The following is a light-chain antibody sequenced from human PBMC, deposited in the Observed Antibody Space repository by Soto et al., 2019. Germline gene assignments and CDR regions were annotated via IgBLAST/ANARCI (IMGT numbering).Light chain of an antibody. Sequence: DIQMTQSPSTLFASVGDRVTITCRASQSISSWLAWYQQKPGKAPKLLIYKASSLESGVPSRFNGSGSGTEFTLTISSLQPDDFATYYCQQYNSYSPYTFGQGTKLEIK. J-gene: IGKJ2*01. CDR3: QQYNSYSPYT. V-gene: IGKV1-5*03. CDR1: QSISSW. CDR2: KAS.